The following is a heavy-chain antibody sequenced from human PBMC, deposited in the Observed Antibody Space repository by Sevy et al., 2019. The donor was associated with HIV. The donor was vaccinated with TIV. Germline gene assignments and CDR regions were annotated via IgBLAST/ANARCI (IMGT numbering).Heavy chain of an antibody. CDR2: IIPIFGTA. Sequence: ASVKVSCKASGGTFSSYAISWVRQAPGQGLEWMGGIIPIFGTANYAQKFQGRVTITADESTSTAYLELSSLRSEDTVVYYCARNYYGSGRPYYYGMDVWGQGTTVTVSS. CDR1: GGTFSSYA. V-gene: IGHV1-69*13. J-gene: IGHJ6*02. CDR3: ARNYYGSGRPYYYGMDV. D-gene: IGHD3-10*01.